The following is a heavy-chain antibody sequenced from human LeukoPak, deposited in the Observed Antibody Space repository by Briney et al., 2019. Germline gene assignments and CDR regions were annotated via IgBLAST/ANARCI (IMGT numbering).Heavy chain of an antibody. D-gene: IGHD1-20*01. CDR1: GFTFSSYT. CDR2: ISSSSTI. CDR3: AREVGITGTTWDY. J-gene: IGHJ4*02. Sequence: GGSLRLSCAASGFTFSSYTMNWVRQAPGKGLEWVSYISSSSTIYYADSVKGRFTISRDNAKNSLYLQMNSLRDEDTAVYYCAREVGITGTTWDYWGQGTLVTVSS. V-gene: IGHV3-48*02.